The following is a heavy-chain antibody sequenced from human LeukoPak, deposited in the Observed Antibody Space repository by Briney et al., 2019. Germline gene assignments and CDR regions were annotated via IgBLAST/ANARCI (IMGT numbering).Heavy chain of an antibody. CDR3: ARGKRGHSSSWYDY. V-gene: IGHV4-34*01. Sequence: SESLSLACAVYGASFSGYYWSWIRQPPGKGLEWIGEINHSGSTNYNPSLKSRVTISVDTSKNQFSLKLSSVTAADTAVYYCARGKRGHSSSWYDYWGQGTLVTVSS. D-gene: IGHD6-13*01. CDR1: GASFSGYY. J-gene: IGHJ4*02. CDR2: INHSGST.